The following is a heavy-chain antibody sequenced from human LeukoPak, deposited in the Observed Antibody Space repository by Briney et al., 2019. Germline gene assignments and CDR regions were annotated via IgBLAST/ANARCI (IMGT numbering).Heavy chain of an antibody. J-gene: IGHJ6*03. D-gene: IGHD6-6*01. CDR2: TRNKANSYTT. Sequence: GGSLRLSCAASGFTFSDHYMDWVRQAPGKGLEWVGRTRNKANSYTTEYAASVKGRFTISRDDSKNSLYLQMNSLKTEDTAVYYCARGHEVSSSFDYYYYYMDVWGKGTTVTVSS. CDR1: GFTFSDHY. V-gene: IGHV3-72*01. CDR3: ARGHEVSSSFDYYYYYMDV.